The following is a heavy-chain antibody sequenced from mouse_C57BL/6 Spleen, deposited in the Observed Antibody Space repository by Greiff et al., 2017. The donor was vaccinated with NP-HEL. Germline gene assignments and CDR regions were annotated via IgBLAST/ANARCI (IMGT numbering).Heavy chain of an antibody. CDR1: GYTFTDYN. CDR2: INPNNGGT. J-gene: IGHJ3*01. D-gene: IGHD2-1*01. Sequence: VQLQQSGPELVKPGASVKIPCKASGYTFTDYNMDWVKQSHGKSLEWIGDINPNNGGTIYNQKFKGKATLTVDKSSSTAYMELRSLTSEDTAVYYCARLDGNFFAYWGQGTLVTVSA. CDR3: ARLDGNFFAY. V-gene: IGHV1-18*01.